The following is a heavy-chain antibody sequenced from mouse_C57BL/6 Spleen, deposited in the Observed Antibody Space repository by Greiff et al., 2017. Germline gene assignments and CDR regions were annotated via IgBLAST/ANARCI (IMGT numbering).Heavy chain of an antibody. CDR2: ISSGSSNI. CDR3: ARGREGYWYFDV. J-gene: IGHJ1*03. Sequence: EVKVEESGGGLVKPGASLKLSCAASGFTFSDYGMHWVRQAPEKGLEWVAYISSGSSNIYYADTFKGRFTIGRDNDKNTLFLQMTGLRAEDTAIYYCARGREGYWYFDVWGTGTTVTVSS. CDR1: GFTFSDYG. V-gene: IGHV5-17*01.